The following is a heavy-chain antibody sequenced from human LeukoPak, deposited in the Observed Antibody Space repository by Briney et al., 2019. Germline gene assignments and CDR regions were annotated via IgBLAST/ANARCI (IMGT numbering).Heavy chain of an antibody. CDR2: ISAYNGNT. V-gene: IGHV1-18*01. CDR3: AGDPVVVPAAISLDAFDI. J-gene: IGHJ3*02. D-gene: IGHD2-2*02. Sequence: ASVKVSCKASGYTFTSYGISWVRQAPGQGLEWMGWISAYNGNTNYAQKLQGRVTMTTDTSTSTAYMELRSLRSDDTAVYYCAGDPVVVPAAISLDAFDIWGQGTMVTVSS. CDR1: GYTFTSYG.